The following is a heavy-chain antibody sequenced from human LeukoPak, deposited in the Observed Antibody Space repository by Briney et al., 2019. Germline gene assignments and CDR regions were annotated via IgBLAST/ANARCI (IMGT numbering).Heavy chain of an antibody. V-gene: IGHV1-46*01. CDR1: GYTFTSYY. J-gene: IGHJ6*03. Sequence: GASVKVSCKASGYTFTSYYMHWVRQAPGQGLEWMGIINPSGGSTSYAQKFQGRVTMTRDMSTSTVYMELSSLRYEDTAVYYCARVGDYAYYYYYYYMDVWGKGTTVTVSS. D-gene: IGHD4-17*01. CDR3: ARVGDYAYYYYYYYMDV. CDR2: INPSGGST.